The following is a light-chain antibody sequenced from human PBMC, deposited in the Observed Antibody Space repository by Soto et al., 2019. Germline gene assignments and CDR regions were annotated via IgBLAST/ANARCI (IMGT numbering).Light chain of an antibody. CDR3: QQYNTYS. J-gene: IGKJ1*01. CDR2: DAS. CDR1: QSIKDW. Sequence: DLPLTQSPSTLSASVGARVTTTCRASQSIKDWLAWYQQKPGKAPKLLIYDASTLEIGAPARFSGSGSRTEFSLTISSMQPDDFATYYCQQYNTYSFGQGTKVDIK. V-gene: IGKV1-5*01.